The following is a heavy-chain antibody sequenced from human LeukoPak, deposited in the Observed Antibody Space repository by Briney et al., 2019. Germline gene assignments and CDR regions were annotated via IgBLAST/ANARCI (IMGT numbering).Heavy chain of an antibody. V-gene: IGHV5-51*01. D-gene: IGHD3-22*01. Sequence: GESLKISCKGSGYSFTSYWIGWVRQMPGKGLEWMGIIYPGDSDTRYSPSFQGQVTISADKSISTAYLQWSSLKASDTAMYYCARKYYHDSSGYYHDTGFDYWGQGTLVTVSS. J-gene: IGHJ4*02. CDR2: IYPGDSDT. CDR3: ARKYYHDSSGYYHDTGFDY. CDR1: GYSFTSYW.